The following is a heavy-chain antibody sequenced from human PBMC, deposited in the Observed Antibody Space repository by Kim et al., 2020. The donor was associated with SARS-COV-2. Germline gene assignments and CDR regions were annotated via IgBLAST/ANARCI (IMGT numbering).Heavy chain of an antibody. CDR3: XRXTXRRIAAADELDY. D-gene: IGHD6-13*01. V-gene: IGHV4-59*08. CDR2: IYYSGST. CDR1: GGSISSYY. Sequence: SETLSLTCAVSGGSISSYYWSWIRQPPGKGLEWIGYIYYSGSTNYNPSLKSRXTISVDTSKNQFSLKLSSVTAXDTXXYXXXRXTXRRIAAADELDYWG. J-gene: IGHJ4*01.